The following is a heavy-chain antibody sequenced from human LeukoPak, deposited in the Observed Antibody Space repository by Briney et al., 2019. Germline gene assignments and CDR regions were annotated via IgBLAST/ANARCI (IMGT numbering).Heavy chain of an antibody. J-gene: IGHJ6*02. D-gene: IGHD5-12*01. Sequence: GGSLRLSCAASGFTFSSYDMHWVRQAPGKGLEWVALISNDGSTTYYADSVKGRFTISRDNSKNTLYVQMNSLRGEDTTVYYCARVVSGYGLYFYYGMDVWGQGTTVTVSS. V-gene: IGHV3-30-3*01. CDR2: ISNDGSTT. CDR3: ARVVSGYGLYFYYGMDV. CDR1: GFTFSSYD.